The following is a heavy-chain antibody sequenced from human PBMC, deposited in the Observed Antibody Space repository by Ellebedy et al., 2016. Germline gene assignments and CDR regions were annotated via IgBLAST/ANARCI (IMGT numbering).Heavy chain of an antibody. J-gene: IGHJ6*03. CDR3: VRHRANDYFYYVDV. Sequence: SETLSLXCTVSGDSIRSVSHHWGWIRQPPGRGLEWIGSIYFTGTTYNSRSLKSRVTISVDTSNNQLSLKLTSMTAADTAIYFCVRHRANDYFYYVDVWGRGSTVTVSS. CDR1: GDSIRSVSHH. V-gene: IGHV4-39*01. CDR2: IYFTGTT. D-gene: IGHD2-8*01.